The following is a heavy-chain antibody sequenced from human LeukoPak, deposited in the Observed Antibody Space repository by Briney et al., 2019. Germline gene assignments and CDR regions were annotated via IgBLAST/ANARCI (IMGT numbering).Heavy chain of an antibody. CDR2: ISYDGSNK. J-gene: IGHJ6*03. Sequence: GGSLRLSCTASGFTFGDYGMRWFRQAPGKGLEWVAVISYDGSNKYYADSVKGRFTISRDNSKNTLYLQMNSLRAEDTAVYYCAKDRAQRKGYCSSTSCYHGGYYYYMDVWGKGTTVTVSS. V-gene: IGHV3-30-3*01. CDR3: AKDRAQRKGYCSSTSCYHGGYYYYMDV. CDR1: GFTFGDYG. D-gene: IGHD2-2*01.